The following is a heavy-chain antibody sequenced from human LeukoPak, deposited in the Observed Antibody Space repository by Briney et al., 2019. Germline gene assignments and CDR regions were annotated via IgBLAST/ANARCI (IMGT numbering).Heavy chain of an antibody. J-gene: IGHJ4*02. CDR2: IYYSGST. D-gene: IGHD3-10*01. CDR3: ARDIGSGSYHGFDY. V-gene: IGHV4-59*01. CDR1: GGSISSYY. Sequence: KTSETLSLTCTVSGGSISSYYWSWIRQPPGKGLEWIGYIYYSGSTNYNPSLKSRVTISVDTSKNQFSLKLSSVTAADTAVYYCARDIGSGSYHGFDYWGQGTLVTVSS.